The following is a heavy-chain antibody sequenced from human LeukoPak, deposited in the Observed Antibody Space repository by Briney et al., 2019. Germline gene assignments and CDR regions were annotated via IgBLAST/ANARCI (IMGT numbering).Heavy chain of an antibody. Sequence: QTLSLTCAISGDSVSSNSAAWNWIRQSPSRGLEWLGRTYYRSKWYNDYAVSVKSRITINPDTSKNQFSLQLNSVTPEDTAVYYCAYSSSWYEAEDGNWFDPWGQGTLVTVSS. CDR1: GDSVSSNSAA. V-gene: IGHV6-1*01. CDR3: AYSSSWYEAEDGNWFDP. CDR2: TYYRSKWYN. D-gene: IGHD6-13*01. J-gene: IGHJ5*02.